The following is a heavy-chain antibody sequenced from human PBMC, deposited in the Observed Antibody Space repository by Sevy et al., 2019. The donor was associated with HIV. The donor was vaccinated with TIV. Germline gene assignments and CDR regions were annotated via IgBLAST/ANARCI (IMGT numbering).Heavy chain of an antibody. V-gene: IGHV1-69*13. J-gene: IGHJ4*02. Sequence: ASVKVSCKASGGTFSSYAISWVRQAPGQGLEWMGGIIPIFGTANYAQKFQGRVTITADESTSTAYMELSSLRSEDTDVYYCARGHDSSGYYPLAVDYWGQGTLVTVSS. CDR3: ARGHDSSGYYPLAVDY. D-gene: IGHD3-22*01. CDR2: IIPIFGTA. CDR1: GGTFSSYA.